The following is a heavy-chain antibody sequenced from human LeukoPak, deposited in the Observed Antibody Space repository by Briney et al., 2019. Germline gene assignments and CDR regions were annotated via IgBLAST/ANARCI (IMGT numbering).Heavy chain of an antibody. J-gene: IGHJ4*02. Sequence: PSETLSLTCAVYGGSFSGYYWSWIRQPPGKGLEWIGEINHSGSTNYNPSLKSRVTISVDTSKNQFSLKLSSVTAADTAVYYCARGSGHCSSTSCYMDLGSKHDYWGQGTLVTVSS. CDR3: ARGSGHCSSTSCYMDLGSKHDY. V-gene: IGHV4-34*01. D-gene: IGHD2-2*02. CDR2: INHSGST. CDR1: GGSFSGYY.